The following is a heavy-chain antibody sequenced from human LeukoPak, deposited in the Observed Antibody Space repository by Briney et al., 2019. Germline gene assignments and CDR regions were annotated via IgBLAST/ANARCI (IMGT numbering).Heavy chain of an antibody. V-gene: IGHV7-4-1*02. D-gene: IGHD1-26*01. CDR2: INTHTGNP. Sequence: GASVKVSCKASGGTFSSYAISWVRQAPGQGLEWMGWINTHTGNPTYAQGFTGRFVFSLDTSVSTAYLQISGLKAEDTAVYYCARDRGGSPPDEFVWGQGTLVTVSS. J-gene: IGHJ4*02. CDR3: ARDRGGSPPDEFV. CDR1: GGTFSSYA.